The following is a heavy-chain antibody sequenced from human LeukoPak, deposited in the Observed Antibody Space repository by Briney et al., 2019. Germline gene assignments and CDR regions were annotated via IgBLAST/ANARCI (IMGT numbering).Heavy chain of an antibody. V-gene: IGHV1-69*05. D-gene: IGHD4-11*01. J-gene: IGHJ5*02. CDR1: GGTFSSYA. Sequence: GASVKVSCKASGGTFSSYAISWVRQAPGQGPEWMGGIIPIFGTANYAQKFQGRVTITTDESTSTAYMELSSLRSEDTAVYYCARGRIEGYSNSRWFDPWGQGTLVTVSS. CDR2: IIPIFGTA. CDR3: ARGRIEGYSNSRWFDP.